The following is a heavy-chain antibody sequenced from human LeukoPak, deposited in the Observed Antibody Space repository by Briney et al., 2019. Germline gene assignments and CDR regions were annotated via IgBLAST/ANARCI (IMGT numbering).Heavy chain of an antibody. CDR3: ARDQYYDSSGPGT. Sequence: ASVKVSCKTSGYTFTDYYMHWVRQAPGQGLEWMGWINPHSGGTNYAQKFQGRVTMTRDTSISTAYMELSRLRSDDTAVYYCARDQYYDSSGPGTWGQGTLVTVSS. D-gene: IGHD3-22*01. J-gene: IGHJ4*02. V-gene: IGHV1-2*02. CDR1: GYTFTDYY. CDR2: INPHSGGT.